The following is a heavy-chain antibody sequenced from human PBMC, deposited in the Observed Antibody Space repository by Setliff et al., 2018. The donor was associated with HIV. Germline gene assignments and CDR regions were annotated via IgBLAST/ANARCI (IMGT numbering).Heavy chain of an antibody. D-gene: IGHD3-9*01. J-gene: IGHJ6*03. CDR2: INTNTGNP. Sequence: EASVKVSCKASGYTFTSYAMNWVRQAPGQGLEWMGWINTNTGNPTYAQGFTGRFFFSLDTSVSTVYLQISSLKAEDTAVYYCARGARAYDILTGYHHYYYYYMDVWGKGTTVTVSS. CDR3: ARGARAYDILTGYHHYYYYYMDV. V-gene: IGHV7-4-1*02. CDR1: GYTFTSYA.